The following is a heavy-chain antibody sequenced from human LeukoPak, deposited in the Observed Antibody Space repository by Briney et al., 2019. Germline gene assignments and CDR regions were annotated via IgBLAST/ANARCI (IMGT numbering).Heavy chain of an antibody. V-gene: IGHV5-51*01. Sequence: GESLKISCKGSGYSFTNYWIGWVCQMPGKGPEWVGIIYAGDSDTRYSPSFQGQVTISADKSISTAYLQRSSLKASDTAMYYCYYGSGGYSVHWGQGTLVTVSS. CDR1: GYSFTNYW. J-gene: IGHJ4*02. D-gene: IGHD3-10*01. CDR2: IYAGDSDT. CDR3: YYGSGGYSVH.